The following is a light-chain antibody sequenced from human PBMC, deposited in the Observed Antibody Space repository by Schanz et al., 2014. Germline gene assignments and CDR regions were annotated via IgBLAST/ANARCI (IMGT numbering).Light chain of an antibody. Sequence: DIQMTQSPSTLSASVGDRVTITCRASESITRWLAWYQQKPGAAPKVLIYDASSLASGVPSRFSGSGSGTDFTLTISNMQPEDFATYYCQQSYSTWTFGQGTKVEIK. CDR3: QQSYSTWT. CDR1: ESITRW. J-gene: IGKJ1*01. CDR2: DAS. V-gene: IGKV1-5*01.